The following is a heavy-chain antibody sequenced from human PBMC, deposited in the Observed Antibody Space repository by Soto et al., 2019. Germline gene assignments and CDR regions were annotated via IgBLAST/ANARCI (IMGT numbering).Heavy chain of an antibody. Sequence: QLQLQESGPGLVKPSETLSLTCTVSGGSISSSSYYWGWIRQPPGKGLEWIGSIYYSGSTYYNPSLKSRVTISVDTSKNQFSLKLSSVTAADTAVYYCARSVTYYDFWSGVLNWFDPWGQGTLVTVSS. CDR2: IYYSGST. CDR1: GGSISSSSYY. CDR3: ARSVTYYDFWSGVLNWFDP. J-gene: IGHJ5*02. D-gene: IGHD3-3*01. V-gene: IGHV4-39*01.